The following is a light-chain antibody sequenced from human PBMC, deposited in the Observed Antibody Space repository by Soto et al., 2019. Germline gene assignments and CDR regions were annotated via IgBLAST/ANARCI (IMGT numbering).Light chain of an antibody. J-gene: IGLJ1*01. CDR2: SNN. V-gene: IGLV1-44*01. CDR1: SSNIGSNN. CDR3: QSSDSRLSGSDV. Sequence: QSVLTQPPSASGTPGQRVTISCSGSSSNIGSNNVNWYQQLPGTAPTLLIYSNNQRPSGVPDRFSGSKSGTSASLAVNGLQSEDEANYYCQSSDSRLSGSDVFGTGTKLTVL.